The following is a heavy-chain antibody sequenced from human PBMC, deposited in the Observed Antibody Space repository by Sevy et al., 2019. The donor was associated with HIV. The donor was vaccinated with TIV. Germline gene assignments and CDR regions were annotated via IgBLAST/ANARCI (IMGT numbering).Heavy chain of an antibody. CDR3: ARDLVGATSD. D-gene: IGHD1-26*01. CDR1: AFTFSSYV. V-gene: IGHV3-30*04. CDR2: IWDDGSDK. J-gene: IGHJ4*02. Sequence: GGSLRLSCAASAFTFSSYVMHWVRQAPGKGLEWVALIWDDGSDKYYADSVKGRFTISRDNSKNMLYLQMNSLRPEDTAVYYCARDLVGATSDWGQGTLVTVSS.